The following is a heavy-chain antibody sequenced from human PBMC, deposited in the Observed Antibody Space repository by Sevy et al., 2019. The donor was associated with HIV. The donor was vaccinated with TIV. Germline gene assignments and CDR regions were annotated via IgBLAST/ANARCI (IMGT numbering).Heavy chain of an antibody. V-gene: IGHV3-33*01. Sequence: GGSLRLSCVASQFNFDTYAIHWVRQAPGKGLEWVAMIWYDGSSKDYAESVKGRFAISRDNPQNTAFLQMNSLRAEDTGVYYCATNMVHAGAYDSYFNFWGQGSLVTVSS. D-gene: IGHD3-10*01. CDR2: IWYDGSSK. J-gene: IGHJ4*02. CDR3: ATNMVHAGAYDSYFNF. CDR1: QFNFDTYA.